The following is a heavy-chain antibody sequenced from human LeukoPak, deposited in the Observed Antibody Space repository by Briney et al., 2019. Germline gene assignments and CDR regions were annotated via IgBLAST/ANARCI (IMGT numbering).Heavy chain of an antibody. CDR1: GFTFSGSA. V-gene: IGHV3-73*01. CDR2: IRSKANSYAT. Sequence: PGGSLKLSCAASGFTFSGSAMHWVRQASGKGLEWVGRIRSKANSYATAYAASVKGRFTISRDDSKNTAYLQMNSLKTEDTAVYYCTSGAGYYYDSRDAFDIWGQGTMVTVSS. CDR3: TSGAGYYYDSRDAFDI. J-gene: IGHJ3*02. D-gene: IGHD3-22*01.